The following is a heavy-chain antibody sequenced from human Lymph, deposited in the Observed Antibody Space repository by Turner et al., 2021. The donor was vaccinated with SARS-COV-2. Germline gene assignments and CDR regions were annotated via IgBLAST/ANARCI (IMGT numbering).Heavy chain of an antibody. CDR1: GIIVSRNY. V-gene: IGHV3-53*02. CDR3: ARDLGTYGMDV. CDR2: IYSGGTT. Sequence: EVQLVETGGGLIQPGGSLRLSCAASGIIVSRNYMNWVRQAPGKGLEWVSVIYSGGTTYSADSVKGRFTISRVNSKNTLYLQMNSLRVEDTAVYYCARDLGTYGMDVWGQGTTVTVSS. J-gene: IGHJ6*02. D-gene: IGHD6-13*01.